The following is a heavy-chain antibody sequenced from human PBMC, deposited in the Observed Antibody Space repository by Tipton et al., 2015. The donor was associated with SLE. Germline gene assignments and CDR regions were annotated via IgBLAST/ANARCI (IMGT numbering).Heavy chain of an antibody. CDR3: ARERSRGAIWDY. V-gene: IGHV3-48*03. CDR2: ITDSSSTI. Sequence: SLRLSCAASGFTFGSYDMNWVRQAPGKGLEWVSYITDSSSTIYYADSVKGRFIISRDNAKNSLYLQMNSLRVEDTAVYYCARERSRGAIWDYWGQGTLVTVSS. J-gene: IGHJ4*02. CDR1: GFTFGSYD. D-gene: IGHD3-16*01.